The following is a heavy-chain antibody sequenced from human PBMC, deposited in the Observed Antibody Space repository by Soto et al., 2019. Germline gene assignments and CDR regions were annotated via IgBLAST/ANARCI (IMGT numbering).Heavy chain of an antibody. Sequence: GGSLRLSCAASGFTFSSYAMSWVRQAPGKGLEWVSAISGSGGSTYYADSVKGRFTISRDNSKNTLYLQMNSLRAEDTAVYYCAKARVFGVVQRNYYYYYGMDVWGQGTTVTVSS. CDR2: ISGSGGST. CDR3: AKARVFGVVQRNYYYYYGMDV. J-gene: IGHJ6*02. CDR1: GFTFSSYA. V-gene: IGHV3-23*01. D-gene: IGHD3-3*01.